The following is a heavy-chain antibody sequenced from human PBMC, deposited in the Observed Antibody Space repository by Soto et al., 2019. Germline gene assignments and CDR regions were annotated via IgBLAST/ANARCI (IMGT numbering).Heavy chain of an antibody. V-gene: IGHV1-18*01. CDR2: ISAYNGNT. CDR1: GYTFASYG. Sequence: EASVKVSCKASGYTFASYGISWVRQAPGQGLEWMGWISAYNGNTNYAQKLQGRVTMTTDTFTRTAYMEVRSLRSDDTAVYYCARASIAAAGRTKYYYGMDVWGQGTTVTVSS. D-gene: IGHD6-13*01. J-gene: IGHJ6*02. CDR3: ARASIAAAGRTKYYYGMDV.